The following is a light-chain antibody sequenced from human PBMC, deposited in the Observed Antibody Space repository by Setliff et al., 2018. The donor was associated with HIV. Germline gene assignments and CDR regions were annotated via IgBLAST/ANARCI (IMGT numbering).Light chain of an antibody. CDR3: CSKARSSTYLSYV. Sequence: QSALTQPASVSGSPGQSITISCTGTSSDIGGYSYVSWYQQHPGKAPKLIIYGVSNRPSGVSNRFSGSKSGYTASLTISGLQAEDEADYYCCSKARSSTYLSYVFGTGT. V-gene: IGLV2-14*01. CDR1: SSDIGGYSY. J-gene: IGLJ1*01. CDR2: GVS.